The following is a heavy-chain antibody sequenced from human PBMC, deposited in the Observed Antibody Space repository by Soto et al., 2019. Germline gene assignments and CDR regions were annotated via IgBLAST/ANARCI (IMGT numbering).Heavy chain of an antibody. CDR1: GFTFSSYW. Sequence: GGSLRLSCAASGFTFSSYWMHWVRQAPGKGLVWVSRINSDGSSTSYADSVKGRFTISRDNAKNTLYLQMNSLRAEDTAVYYCAREPGYYGMDVWGQGTTVTVSS. V-gene: IGHV3-74*01. D-gene: IGHD3-10*01. CDR2: INSDGSST. CDR3: AREPGYYGMDV. J-gene: IGHJ6*02.